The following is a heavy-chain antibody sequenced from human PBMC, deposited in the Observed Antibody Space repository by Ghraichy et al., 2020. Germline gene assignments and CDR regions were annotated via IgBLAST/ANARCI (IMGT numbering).Heavy chain of an antibody. CDR1: GFTFSSYS. CDR3: ARGSKVVRFYYYDGMDV. Sequence: GGSLRLSCVGSGFTFSSYSMNWVRQSPGKGLEWVSYITSSGRTIFYADSVRGRFTISRDNVQNSLYLQMNSLRDEDTAVYYCARGSKVVRFYYYDGMDVWGQGTTVTVSS. CDR2: ITSSGRTI. D-gene: IGHD4-23*01. V-gene: IGHV3-48*02. J-gene: IGHJ6*02.